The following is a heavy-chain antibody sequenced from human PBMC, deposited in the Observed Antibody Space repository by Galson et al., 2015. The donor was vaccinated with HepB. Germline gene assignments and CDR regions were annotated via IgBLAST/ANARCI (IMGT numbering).Heavy chain of an antibody. CDR1: GFSFSSSW. CDR2: IKSDGSST. J-gene: IGHJ4*02. V-gene: IGHV3-74*01. Sequence: SLRLSCAASGFSFSSSWMHWVRQAPGKGLVWVSRIKSDGSSTDYADFVKGRFTISRDNAKSTLFLQMNSLGADDTGVYYCWYSDWNTEHWGQGTLVTVSS. D-gene: IGHD2-21*01. CDR3: WYSDWNTEH.